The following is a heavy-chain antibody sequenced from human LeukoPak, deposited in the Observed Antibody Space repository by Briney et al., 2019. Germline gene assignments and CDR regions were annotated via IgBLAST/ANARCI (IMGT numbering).Heavy chain of an antibody. CDR1: AYSFTIYT. CDR2: INAGNGNR. Sequence: ASVKVSCKASAYSFTIYTIHWVRQAPGQRLEWMGWINAGNGNRRYSQNFQGRITITRDTSATTAYMELRSLRPEDTAVYYCARTTRSWYEDNDAFDIWGQGTTVTVSS. CDR3: ARTTRSWYEDNDAFDI. V-gene: IGHV1-3*01. D-gene: IGHD6-13*01. J-gene: IGHJ3*02.